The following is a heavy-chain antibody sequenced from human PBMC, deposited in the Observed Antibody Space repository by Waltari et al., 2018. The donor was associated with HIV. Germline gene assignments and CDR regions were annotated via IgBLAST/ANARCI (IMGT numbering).Heavy chain of an antibody. CDR1: GYTSHGYY. CDR2: IIPDNGGT. V-gene: IGHV1-2*02. Sequence: QVQLVQSGAEVKKPGASVKISCKASGYTSHGYYMHWVRQAPGQGLEWMGWIIPDNGGTKYAQKCQSRFTMTREASISTAYMELIRLRSDDTAVYYCARDICNGGSCYSYYFDYWGQGTLVTVSS. J-gene: IGHJ4*02. D-gene: IGHD2-15*01. CDR3: ARDICNGGSCYSYYFDY.